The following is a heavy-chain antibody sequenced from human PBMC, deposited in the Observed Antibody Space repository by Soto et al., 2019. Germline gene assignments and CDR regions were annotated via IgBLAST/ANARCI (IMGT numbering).Heavy chain of an antibody. CDR3: GRGAIPTQNWFDP. Sequence: SETLSLTCSVSGGSITSHFWNWIRQPPGKGLEWIAYIYYTEGPRYNPSLQSRVTVSFDTSKNQFSLRLNSVTAADTAVYYCGRGAIPTQNWFDPWGQGTLVTVSS. V-gene: IGHV4-59*11. D-gene: IGHD2-2*02. J-gene: IGHJ5*02. CDR1: GGSITSHF. CDR2: IYYTEGP.